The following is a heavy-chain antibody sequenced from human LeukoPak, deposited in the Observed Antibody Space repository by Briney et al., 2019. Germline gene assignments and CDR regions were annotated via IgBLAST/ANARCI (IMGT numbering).Heavy chain of an antibody. CDR1: GYTFTSYG. Sequence: SVKVSCKASGYTFTSYGISWVRQAPGQGLEWMGGIIPIFGTANYAQKFQGRVTITADESTSTAYMELSSLRSEDTAVYYCARGPLVPAHLDLWGQGTLVTVSS. J-gene: IGHJ4*02. D-gene: IGHD2-2*01. CDR3: ARGPLVPAHLDL. V-gene: IGHV1-69*13. CDR2: IIPIFGTA.